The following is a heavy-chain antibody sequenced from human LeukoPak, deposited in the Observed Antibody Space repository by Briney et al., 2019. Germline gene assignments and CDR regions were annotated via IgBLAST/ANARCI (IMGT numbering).Heavy chain of an antibody. D-gene: IGHD3-22*01. V-gene: IGHV3-23*01. CDR2: ISGSGSNT. CDR3: AKGTYDSRGHFDY. Sequence: GGSLRLSCAASRFTFNTYAMTWVRQAPGKGLEWVSGISGSGSNTYYADSVKGRFTISRDNSKNTLYLQMNSLRAEDTAAYYCAKGTYDSRGHFDYWGQGTLVSVSS. CDR1: RFTFNTYA. J-gene: IGHJ4*02.